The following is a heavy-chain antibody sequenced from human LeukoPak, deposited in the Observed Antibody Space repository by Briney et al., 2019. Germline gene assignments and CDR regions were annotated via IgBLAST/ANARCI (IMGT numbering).Heavy chain of an antibody. CDR1: GFTFSSYT. CDR2: IGTKSTTI. V-gene: IGHV3-48*01. J-gene: IGHJ3*02. CDR3: AKDGAAAGVGAFDI. Sequence: GGSLRLSCAASGFTFSSYTMNWVRQPPGKGLEWVSNIGTKSTTIYYADSVKGRFTISRDNAKNSLYLQMNSLRVEDTAVYYCAKDGAAAGVGAFDIWGQGTMVTVSS. D-gene: IGHD6-13*01.